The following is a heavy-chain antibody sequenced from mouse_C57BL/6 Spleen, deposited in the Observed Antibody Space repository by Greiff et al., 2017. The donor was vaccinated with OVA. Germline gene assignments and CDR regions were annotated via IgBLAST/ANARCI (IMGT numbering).Heavy chain of an antibody. CDR1: GYAFSSYW. Sequence: QVQLKESGAELVKPGASVKISCKASGYAFSSYWMHWVKQRPGKGLEWIGQIYPGDGDTNYNGKFKGKATLTADKSSSTAYMQLSSLTSEDSAVYFCARVYYGSSYVDYWGQGTTLTVSS. CDR3: ARVYYGSSYVDY. J-gene: IGHJ2*01. CDR2: IYPGDGDT. D-gene: IGHD1-1*01. V-gene: IGHV1-80*01.